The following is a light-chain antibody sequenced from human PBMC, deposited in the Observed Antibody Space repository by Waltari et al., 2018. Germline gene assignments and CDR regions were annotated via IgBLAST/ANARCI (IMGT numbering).Light chain of an antibody. V-gene: IGLV1-51*01. Sequence: QSVLTQPPPVSAAPGQKVTISCSGSRSNIGNKYVTWYQQRPGTAPKLRIYDNNKRPSGIPDRFSGSKSGTSATLGITGLQTGDEADYYCGTWDSSLSAVVFGGGTKLTVL. J-gene: IGLJ2*01. CDR2: DNN. CDR3: GTWDSSLSAVV. CDR1: RSNIGNKY.